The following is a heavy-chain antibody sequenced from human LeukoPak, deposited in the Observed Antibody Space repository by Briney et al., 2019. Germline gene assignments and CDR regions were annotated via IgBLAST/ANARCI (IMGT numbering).Heavy chain of an antibody. CDR2: INSDGSST. CDR3: ATSPGLGYSSSLTGVDY. Sequence: GGSLRLSCAASGFTFDDYGMSWVRQAPGKGLVWVSRINSDGSSTSYADSVKGRFTISRDNAKNSLYLQMNSLRAEDTAVYYCATSPGLGYSSSLTGVDYWGQGTLVTVSS. J-gene: IGHJ4*02. CDR1: GFTFDDYG. V-gene: IGHV3-74*01. D-gene: IGHD6-6*01.